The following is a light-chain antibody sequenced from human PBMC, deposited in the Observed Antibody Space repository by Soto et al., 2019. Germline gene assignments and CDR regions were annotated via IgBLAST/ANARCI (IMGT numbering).Light chain of an antibody. Sequence: QSALTQPPSASGSPGQSVTISCTGTSSDVGGYHYVSWYQQYPGKAPKLLIYEVNQRPSGVPDRFSGSKSGNTASLTVSGLQAEDEADYYCSSYAGNNILVLGGGTKLTVL. CDR3: SSYAGNNILV. V-gene: IGLV2-8*01. CDR1: SSDVGGYHY. J-gene: IGLJ2*01. CDR2: EVN.